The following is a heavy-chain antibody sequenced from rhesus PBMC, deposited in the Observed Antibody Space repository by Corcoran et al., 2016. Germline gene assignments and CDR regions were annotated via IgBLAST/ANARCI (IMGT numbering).Heavy chain of an antibody. CDR3: ARDGPAATGYYFDY. CDR1: GGSIRDSYY. Sequence: QVQLQESGPGLMKPSETLSLTCAVSGGSIRDSYYWSWIRQPPGKGLEWIGSILGNSADTYSNPSLKSRVTISKDTSKNQFFLKLTSVTAADTAVYYCARDGPAATGYYFDYWGQGVLVTVSS. J-gene: IGHJ4*01. CDR2: ILGNSADT. V-gene: IGHV4S9*01. D-gene: IGHD6-31*01.